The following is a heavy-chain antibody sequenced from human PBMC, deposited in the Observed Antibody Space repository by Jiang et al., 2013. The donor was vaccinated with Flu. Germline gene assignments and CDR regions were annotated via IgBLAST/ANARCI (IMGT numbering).Heavy chain of an antibody. Sequence: GAEVKKPGASVKVSCKASGYTFTGYYMHWVRQAPGQGLEWMGRINPNSGGTNYAQKFQGRVTMTRDTSISTAYMELSRLRSDDTAVYYCASLYSSGLIYYYYGMDVWGQGTTVTVSS. V-gene: IGHV1-2*06. J-gene: IGHJ6*02. CDR2: INPNSGGT. CDR1: GYTFTGYY. CDR3: ASLYSSGLIYYYYGMDV. D-gene: IGHD6-19*01.